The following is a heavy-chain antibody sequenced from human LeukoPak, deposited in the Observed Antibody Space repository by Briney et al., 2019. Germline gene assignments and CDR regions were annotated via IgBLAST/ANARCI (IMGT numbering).Heavy chain of an antibody. CDR1: GYTFTSYG. D-gene: IGHD3-3*01. V-gene: IGHV1-18*01. J-gene: IGHJ5*02. Sequence: ASVKVSCKASGYTFTSYGISWVRQAPGQGLEWMGWISAYNGNTNYAQKPQGRVTMTTDTSTSTAYMELRSLRSDDTAVYYCARDRIYDFWSGKTYNWFDPWGQGTLVTVSS. CDR2: ISAYNGNT. CDR3: ARDRIYDFWSGKTYNWFDP.